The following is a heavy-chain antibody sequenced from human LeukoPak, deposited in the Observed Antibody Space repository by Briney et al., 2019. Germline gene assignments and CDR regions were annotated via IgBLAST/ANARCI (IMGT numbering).Heavy chain of an antibody. J-gene: IGHJ6*03. CDR1: GFSFNIYA. Sequence: GGSLRLSCAASGFSFNIYAMSWVRQTPGKRLEWVAAISGGDPGTYHAESVKGRFTISRDNSKSTLYLQMTNLKTEDTAIYFCAKAPRGSCIGALCYCIDVWGKGTTVTVSS. D-gene: IGHD4/OR15-4a*01. V-gene: IGHV3-23*01. CDR2: ISGGDPGT. CDR3: AKAPRGSCIGALCYCIDV.